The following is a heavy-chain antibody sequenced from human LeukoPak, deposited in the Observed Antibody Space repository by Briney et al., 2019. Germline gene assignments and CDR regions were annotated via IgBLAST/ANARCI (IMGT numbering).Heavy chain of an antibody. J-gene: IGHJ6*03. Sequence: GGSLRLSCAASGFTFSNYALSWVRQAPGKGLEWVSDISGSGGSTYYADSVKGRFTISRDNSKNTMYLQMNSLRSEDTAVYYCARSAPEIAAAMGYMDVWGKGTTVTVSS. CDR2: ISGSGGST. D-gene: IGHD6-13*01. CDR1: GFTFSNYA. CDR3: ARSAPEIAAAMGYMDV. V-gene: IGHV3-23*01.